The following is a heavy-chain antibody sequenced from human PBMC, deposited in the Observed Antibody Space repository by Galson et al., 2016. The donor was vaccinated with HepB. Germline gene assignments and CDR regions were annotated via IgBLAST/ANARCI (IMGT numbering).Heavy chain of an antibody. CDR3: VRGVYGDHGWFDY. CDR1: GFTVSNNY. V-gene: IGHV3-66*02. J-gene: IGHJ4*02. CDR2: ICSGGTT. Sequence: SLRLSCAASGFTVSNNYMTWVRQAPGKGLEYVSVICSGGTTYYADSVKGRFTISRDNSQNSLFLQMNTLRAEGTAVYFCVRGVYGDHGWFDYWGQGTLVTVSS. D-gene: IGHD4-17*01.